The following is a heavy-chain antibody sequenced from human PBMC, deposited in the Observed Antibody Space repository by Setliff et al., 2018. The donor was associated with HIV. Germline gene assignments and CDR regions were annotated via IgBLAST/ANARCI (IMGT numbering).Heavy chain of an antibody. CDR1: GFTFDDYG. J-gene: IGHJ5*02. CDR3: ARAPLYDSSGYGFDP. Sequence: GGSLRLSCAASGFTFDDYGMSWVRQAPGKGLEWVSGINWNGGTTGYADSVKGRFTISRDNAKNSLYLQMNSLRAEDTALYYCARAPLYDSSGYGFDPWGQGTLVTVSS. CDR2: INWNGGTT. V-gene: IGHV3-20*04. D-gene: IGHD3-22*01.